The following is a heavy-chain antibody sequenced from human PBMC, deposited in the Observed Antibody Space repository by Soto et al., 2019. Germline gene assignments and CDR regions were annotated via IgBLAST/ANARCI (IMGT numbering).Heavy chain of an antibody. J-gene: IGHJ4*02. CDR2: IYYSGST. CDR3: ARYGSGRSLIPY. D-gene: IGHD3-10*01. CDR1: GGSISSSIYY. Sequence: PSETLSLTCTVSGGSISSSIYYWGWIRQPPGKGLEWIGSIYYSGSTYYNPSLKSRVTISVDTSKNQFSLKLSSVTAADTAVYYCARYGSGRSLIPYWGQGTLVTVSS. V-gene: IGHV4-39*01.